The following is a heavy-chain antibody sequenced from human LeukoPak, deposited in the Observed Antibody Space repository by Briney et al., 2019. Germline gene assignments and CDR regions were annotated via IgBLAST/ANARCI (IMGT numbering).Heavy chain of an antibody. Sequence: PRASVKVSCKTSGYTFTIYGISWVRQAPGQGLEWMGLISAYGNTNYAQNLQGRATMTTDTSTSTAYMELRSLRSDDTAVYYCARGIIGYYFDYWGQGTLVTVSS. CDR3: ARGIIGYYFDY. CDR2: ISAYGNT. V-gene: IGHV1-18*01. CDR1: GYTFTIYG. D-gene: IGHD2-15*01. J-gene: IGHJ4*02.